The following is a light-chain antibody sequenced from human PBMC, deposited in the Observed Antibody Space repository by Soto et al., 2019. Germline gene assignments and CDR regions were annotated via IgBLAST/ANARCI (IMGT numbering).Light chain of an antibody. J-gene: IGKJ5*01. Sequence: EIVLTQSPATLSLSPGERANLSCRASQSVSSYLAWYQQKPGQAPRLLIYDASNRATGIPARFSGSGSGTDFTLTISSLEPEDFAVYYCQQRSTWPITFGQGTRLEIK. CDR3: QQRSTWPIT. V-gene: IGKV3-11*01. CDR1: QSVSSY. CDR2: DAS.